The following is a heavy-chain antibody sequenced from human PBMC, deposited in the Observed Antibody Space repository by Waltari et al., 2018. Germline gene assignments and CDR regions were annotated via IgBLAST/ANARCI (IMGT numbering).Heavy chain of an antibody. J-gene: IGHJ4*02. V-gene: IGHV4-34*01. CDR3: ARGFRYYSSGWYVY. Sequence: QVQLQQWGAGLFKPSETLSLTCAVYGGSFSGYYWSWIRQPPGKGLEWIGEINHSGSTNYNPSLKSRVTISVDTSKNQFSLKLSSVTAADTAVYYCARGFRYYSSGWYVYWGQGTLVTVSS. CDR1: GGSFSGYY. CDR2: INHSGST. D-gene: IGHD6-19*01.